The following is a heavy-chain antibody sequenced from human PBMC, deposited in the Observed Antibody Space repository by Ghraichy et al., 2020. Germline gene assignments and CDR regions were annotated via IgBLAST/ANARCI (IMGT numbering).Heavy chain of an antibody. J-gene: IGHJ5*02. D-gene: IGHD1-14*01. Sequence: SETLSLTCTVSGGSITGYYWNWIRQSSGKGLEWVARMYFTGTTNYNPSLKDRVTMSVDASKSQFSLRMTSVTAADSGVYYCARDRRHRVQDTWFDPWGQGPLVTGSS. CDR1: GGSITGYY. V-gene: IGHV4-4*07. CDR3: ARDRRHRVQDTWFDP. CDR2: MYFTGTT.